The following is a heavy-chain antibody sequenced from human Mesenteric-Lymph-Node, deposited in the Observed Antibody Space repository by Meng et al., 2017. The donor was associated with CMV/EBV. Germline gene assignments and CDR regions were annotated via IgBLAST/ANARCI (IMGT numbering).Heavy chain of an antibody. D-gene: IGHD6-19*01. J-gene: IGHJ5*02. V-gene: IGHV1-2*04. CDR3: ARGAVAGQYNWFDP. CDR1: GYMFTGYY. CDR2: INPKNGVT. Sequence: ASVKVSYKASGYMFTGYYIHWVRQAPGQGLEWMGWINPKNGVTNYAPKFQGWVSMTGDTSVSTAYMALTRLTSDDTAIYYCARGAVAGQYNWFDPWGQGTLVTVSS.